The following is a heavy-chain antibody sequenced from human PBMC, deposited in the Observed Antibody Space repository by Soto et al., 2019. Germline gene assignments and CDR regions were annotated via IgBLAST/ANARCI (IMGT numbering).Heavy chain of an antibody. V-gene: IGHV4-30-4*01. D-gene: IGHD3-10*01. CDR3: ARGQGLITMVRGVIIYWFDP. J-gene: IGHJ5*02. Sequence: PSETLSLTCTVSGGSISSGDYYWSWIRQPPGKGLEWIGYIYYSGSTYYNPSLKSRVTISVDTSKNQFSLKLSSVTAADTAVYYCARGQGLITMVRGVIIYWFDPWGQGTLVTVSS. CDR1: GGSISSGDYY. CDR2: IYYSGST.